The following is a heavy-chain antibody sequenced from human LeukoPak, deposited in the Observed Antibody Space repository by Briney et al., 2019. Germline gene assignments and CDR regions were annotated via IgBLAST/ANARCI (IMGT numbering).Heavy chain of an antibody. J-gene: IGHJ4*02. D-gene: IGHD3-16*01. V-gene: IGHV3-23*01. Sequence: PGVSLRLSCAASGFTFSSYAMSWVRQAPGKGLEWVSAISGSGGSTYYADSVKGRFTISRDNSKNTLYLQMNSLRAEDTAVYYCAKDVMITFGGVTISTVFDYWGQGTLVTVSS. CDR1: GFTFSSYA. CDR2: ISGSGGST. CDR3: AKDVMITFGGVTISTVFDY.